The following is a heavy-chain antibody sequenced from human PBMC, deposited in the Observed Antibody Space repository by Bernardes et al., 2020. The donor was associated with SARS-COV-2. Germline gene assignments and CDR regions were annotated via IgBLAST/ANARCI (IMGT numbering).Heavy chain of an antibody. CDR3: ARGQVIVVVTALEGDYYYGMDV. Sequence: SVKVSCKASGGTFSSYAISWVRQAPGQGLEWMGRIIPILGIANYAQKFQGRVTITADKSTSTAYMELSSLRSEDTAVYYCARGQVIVVVTALEGDYYYGMDVWGQGTRVTVSS. D-gene: IGHD2-21*02. J-gene: IGHJ6*02. CDR1: GGTFSSYA. V-gene: IGHV1-69*04. CDR2: IIPILGIA.